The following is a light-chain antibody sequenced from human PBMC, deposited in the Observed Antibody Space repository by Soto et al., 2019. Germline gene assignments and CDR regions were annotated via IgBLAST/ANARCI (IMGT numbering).Light chain of an antibody. CDR2: DVT. V-gene: IGLV2-11*01. CDR3: CSYAGSFSWV. Sequence: SALTQPRSVSGSPGQSITISCTGSSRDVRGYNFVSWYQQHPGEAPKLILYDVTTRPSGVPDRISGSKSGSTAYLTISGLQAEDEADYYCCSYAGSFSWVFGGGTQLTVL. J-gene: IGLJ7*01. CDR1: SRDVRGYNF.